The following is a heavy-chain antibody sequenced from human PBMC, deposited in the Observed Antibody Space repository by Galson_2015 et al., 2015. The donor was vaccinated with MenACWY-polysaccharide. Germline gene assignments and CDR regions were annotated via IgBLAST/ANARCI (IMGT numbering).Heavy chain of an antibody. CDR3: AKGLWFAARVGYSLDY. V-gene: IGHV1-3*01. CDR1: GYAFTNYA. J-gene: IGHJ4*02. D-gene: IGHD3-10*01. Sequence: SVKVSCKASGYAFTNYAMNWVRQAPGQRPEWMGWINAGNGDTRYSQKFQGRVTISRDASASTAYMELSGLRSEDTAMYYCAKGLWFAARVGYSLDYWGQGTLVTVSS. CDR2: INAGNGDT.